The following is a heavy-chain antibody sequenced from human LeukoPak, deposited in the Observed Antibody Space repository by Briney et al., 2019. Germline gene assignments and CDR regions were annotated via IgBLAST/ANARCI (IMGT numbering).Heavy chain of an antibody. V-gene: IGHV4-59*08. J-gene: IGHJ4*02. CDR2: IYYSGST. CDR1: GGSISSYY. CDR3: ATSYDFWSGPLGY. D-gene: IGHD3-3*01. Sequence: SETLSLTCTVSGGSISSYYWSWIRQPPGKGLEWIGYIYYSGSTNYNPSLNSRVTISVDTSKNQFSLKLNSVTAADTAVYYCATSYDFWSGPLGYWGQGSLVTVSS.